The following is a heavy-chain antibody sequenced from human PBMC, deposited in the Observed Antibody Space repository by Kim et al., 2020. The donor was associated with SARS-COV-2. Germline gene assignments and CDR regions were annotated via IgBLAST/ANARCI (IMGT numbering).Heavy chain of an antibody. CDR1: GYSFSNYG. CDR2: ISGYNGHT. J-gene: IGHJ4*02. CDR3: ARSIVVAAAADS. Sequence: ASVKVSCKASGYSFSNYGFTWVRQAPEQGLEWMGWISGYNGHTTYAQKFQGRVTMTTDTSTSTDYMELRSLTSDDTAMYYCARSIVVAAAADSWGQGTLVTVSS. V-gene: IGHV1-18*01. D-gene: IGHD2-2*01.